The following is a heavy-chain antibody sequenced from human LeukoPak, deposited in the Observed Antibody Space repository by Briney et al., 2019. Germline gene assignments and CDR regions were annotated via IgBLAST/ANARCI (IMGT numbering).Heavy chain of an antibody. CDR2: IYYSGST. V-gene: IGHV4-59*01. CDR1: GGSFSSYY. CDR3: AREVRAGGSSYFDY. Sequence: SETLSLTCAVSGGSFSSYYWSWIRQPPGKGLEWIGYIYYSGSTNYNPSLKSRVTISVDTSKNQFSLKLSSVTAADTAVYYCAREVRAGGSSYFDYWGQGTLVTVSS. D-gene: IGHD2-2*01. J-gene: IGHJ4*02.